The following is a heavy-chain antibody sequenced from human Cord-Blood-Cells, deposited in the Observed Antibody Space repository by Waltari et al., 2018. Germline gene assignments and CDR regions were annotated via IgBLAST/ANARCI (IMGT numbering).Heavy chain of an antibody. J-gene: IGHJ4*02. Sequence: EVQLVESGGGLVKPGGSLRLSCAASGLPFSSYSMNWVRTAPGKGLEWVSSISSSSSYIYYADSVKGRFTISRDNAKNSLYLQMNSLRAEDTAVYYCASGYDFWSGYSDYWGQGTLVTVSS. V-gene: IGHV3-21*01. CDR1: GLPFSSYS. CDR3: ASGYDFWSGYSDY. CDR2: ISSSSSYI. D-gene: IGHD3-3*01.